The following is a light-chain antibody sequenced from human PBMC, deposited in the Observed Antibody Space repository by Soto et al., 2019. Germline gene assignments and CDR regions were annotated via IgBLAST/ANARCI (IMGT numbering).Light chain of an antibody. V-gene: IGKV4-1*01. J-gene: IGKJ2*01. CDR2: WAS. CDR1: QNVLYNSNNKNY. CDR3: QQYYTTPMYT. Sequence: DIVMTQSPDSLAVSLGERATINCKSSQNVLYNSNNKNYLAWYQQKPGQPPKLLIYWASTRESGVPDRFSGSGSGTDFTLTITSLQAEDVAVYYCQQYYTTPMYTFGQGIKLEIK.